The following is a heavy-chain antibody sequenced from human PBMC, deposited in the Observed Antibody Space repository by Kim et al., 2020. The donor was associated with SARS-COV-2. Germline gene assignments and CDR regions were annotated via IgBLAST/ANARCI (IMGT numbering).Heavy chain of an antibody. V-gene: IGHV3-21*01. CDR3: ARDSRSSGCSGGSWYSDY. CDR1: GFTFSSYS. D-gene: IGHD2-15*01. J-gene: IGHJ4*02. CDR2: ISSSSSYI. Sequence: GGSLRLSCAASGFTFSSYSMNWVRQAPGKGLEWVSSISSSSSYIYYADSVKGRFTISRDNAKNSLFLQMNSLRAEDTAVYYCARDSRSSGCSGGSWYSDYWGQGTLVTVSS.